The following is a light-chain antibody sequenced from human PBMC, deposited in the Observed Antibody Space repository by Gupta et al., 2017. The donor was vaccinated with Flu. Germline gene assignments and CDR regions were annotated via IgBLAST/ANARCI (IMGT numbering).Light chain of an antibody. CDR3: YSTDTSGNHRV. V-gene: IGLV3-10*01. Sequence: GQTARITCAVDALPRKYACGYQQKSGQAPVLIIYEDRKRPSGSPERFSGSSSGTMATLTISGAQVEDEADYYCYSTDTSGNHRVFGGGTKLTVL. CDR1: ALPRKY. J-gene: IGLJ3*02. CDR2: EDR.